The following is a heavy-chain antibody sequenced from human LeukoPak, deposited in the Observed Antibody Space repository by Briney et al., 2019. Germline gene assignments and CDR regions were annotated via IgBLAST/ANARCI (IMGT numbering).Heavy chain of an antibody. V-gene: IGHV3-23*01. CDR2: IIGSGGST. CDR1: VVTFSVEA. CDR3: AKGSGTRWLRRGYFDY. J-gene: IGHJ4*02. Sequence: GGALRVSCAASVVTFSVEAMSSGRDGPGGGLWYMSPIIGSGGSTYYADSLTGRFTISRDNSKTTLYLQMNSLRAEATAVYYCAKGSGTRWLRRGYFDYWGQGTLVTVSS. D-gene: IGHD5-12*01.